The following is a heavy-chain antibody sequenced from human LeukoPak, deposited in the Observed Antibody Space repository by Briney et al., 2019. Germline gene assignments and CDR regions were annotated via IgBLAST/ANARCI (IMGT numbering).Heavy chain of an antibody. CDR1: GGSISSYY. Sequence: SETLSLTCTVSGGSISSYYWSWIRQPPGKGLEWIGHIYYSGRTNNNPSLKSRVTVSVDTSKNRFSLKLTSVTAADTAVYYCARHNDFGDYAIEYWGLGTRVTVSS. CDR3: ARHNDFGDYAIEY. V-gene: IGHV4-59*08. CDR2: IYYSGRT. D-gene: IGHD4-17*01. J-gene: IGHJ4*02.